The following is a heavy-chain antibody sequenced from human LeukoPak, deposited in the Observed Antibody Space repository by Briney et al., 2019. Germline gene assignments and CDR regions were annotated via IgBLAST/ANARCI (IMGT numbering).Heavy chain of an antibody. CDR1: GGSLSSYH. D-gene: IGHD3-22*01. J-gene: IGHJ3*02. V-gene: IGHV4-59*07. CDR3: ARVPTMIVVARTKMSAFEI. CDR2: IYYRGST. Sequence: SDTLSLTRSVSGGSLSSYHWRWLRQPPGKGLEWIGYIYYRGSTNYNPSHKSRVTIAVDTSKKQFSLMLSAVTAADTAVYYCARVPTMIVVARTKMSAFEIWGQGTMVTVAS.